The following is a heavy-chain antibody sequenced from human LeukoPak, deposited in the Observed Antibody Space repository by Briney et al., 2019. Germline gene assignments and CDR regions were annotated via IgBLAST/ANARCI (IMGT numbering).Heavy chain of an antibody. CDR1: GGSISSYY. J-gene: IGHJ6*03. Sequence: SETLSLTCTVSGGSISSYYWSWIRQPPGKGLEWTGYIYTSGSTNYNPSLKSRVTISVDTSKNQFSLKLSSVTAADTAVYYCARQAESSVVVPAAIPPENYYYYYMDVWGKGTTVTVSS. V-gene: IGHV4-4*09. CDR2: IYTSGST. D-gene: IGHD2-2*02. CDR3: ARQAESSVVVPAAIPPENYYYYYMDV.